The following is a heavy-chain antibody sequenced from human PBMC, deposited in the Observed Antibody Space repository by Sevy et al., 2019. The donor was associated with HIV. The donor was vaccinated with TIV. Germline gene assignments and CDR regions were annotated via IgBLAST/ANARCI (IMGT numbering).Heavy chain of an antibody. CDR3: AKDMTMVRGVMFDY. CDR1: GFTFSSYA. V-gene: IGHV3-23*01. D-gene: IGHD3-10*01. Sequence: GGSLRLSCAASGFTFSSYAMSWVRQAPGKGLEWVSAISGSGGSTYYADSVKGRFTISRDNSKNTRYLQMNSLRAEDTAVYYCAKDMTMVRGVMFDYWGQGTLVTVSS. J-gene: IGHJ4*02. CDR2: ISGSGGST.